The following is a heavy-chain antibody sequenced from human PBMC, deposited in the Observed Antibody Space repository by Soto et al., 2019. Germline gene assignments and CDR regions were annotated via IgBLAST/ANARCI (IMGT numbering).Heavy chain of an antibody. Sequence: PGGSLRLSCAASGFTFSSYSMNWVRQAPGKGLGWVSSISSSSSYIYYADSVKGRFTISRDNAKNSLYLQMNSLRAEDTAVYYCARDLVQGSSWYASVFDYWGQGTLVTVSS. J-gene: IGHJ4*02. CDR2: ISSSSSYI. V-gene: IGHV3-21*01. CDR3: ARDLVQGSSWYASVFDY. CDR1: GFTFSSYS. D-gene: IGHD6-13*01.